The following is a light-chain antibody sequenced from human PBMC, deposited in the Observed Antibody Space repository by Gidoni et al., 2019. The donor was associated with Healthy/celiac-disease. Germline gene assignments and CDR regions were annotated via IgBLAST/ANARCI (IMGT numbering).Light chain of an antibody. J-gene: IGKJ1*01. CDR2: AAS. Sequence: DIQMTQSTSSLSASVGDRVTITCRASPSISSYLNWYQQKPGKAPKLLIYAASSLQSGVPSRFSGSGSGTDFTLTISSLQPEDFATYYCQQSYSTPPWTFGQGTKVEIK. V-gene: IGKV1-39*01. CDR3: QQSYSTPPWT. CDR1: PSISSY.